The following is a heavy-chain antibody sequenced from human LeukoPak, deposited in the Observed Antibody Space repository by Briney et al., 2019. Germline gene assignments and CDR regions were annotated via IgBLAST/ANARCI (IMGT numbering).Heavy chain of an antibody. V-gene: IGHV1-2*02. CDR3: ARGVYYGSGSYSDF. J-gene: IGHJ4*02. Sequence: ASMKVSCKASGYTFIGYYMHWVRQAPGQGLEWVGWISPNSGDANYSQKFQDRVTITRDTSITTTYMELSRLRSDDTAVYYCARGVYYGSGSYSDFWGQGTLVTVSS. CDR2: ISPNSGDA. D-gene: IGHD3-10*01. CDR1: GYTFIGYY.